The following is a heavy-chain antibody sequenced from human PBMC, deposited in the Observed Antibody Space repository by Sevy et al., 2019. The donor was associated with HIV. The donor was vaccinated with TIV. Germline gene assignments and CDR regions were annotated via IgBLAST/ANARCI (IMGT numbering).Heavy chain of an antibody. J-gene: IGHJ5*02. V-gene: IGHV1-69*13. CDR3: ARLGAAGLAGWFDP. CDR2: IIPIFGTT. CDR1: GGTFSRSA. D-gene: IGHD6-13*01. Sequence: ASVKVSCKASGGTFSRSAISWMRQAPGQGLEWMGGIIPIFGTTNYARNFQGRLTITADESTSAAYMELNSLTFEDSAVYYCARLGAAGLAGWFDPWGQGTLVTVSS.